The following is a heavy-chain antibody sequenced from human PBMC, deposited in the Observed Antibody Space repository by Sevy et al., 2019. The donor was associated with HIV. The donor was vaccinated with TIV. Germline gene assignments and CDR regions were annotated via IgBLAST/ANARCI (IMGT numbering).Heavy chain of an antibody. CDR2: IYPGDSDT. Sequence: GESLKISCKGSGYSFTSYWIGWVRQMPGKGLEWMGIIYPGDSDTRDSPSFQGQVTISADKSISTAYLQWSSLKASDTAMYYCARLLVGATSPRRGLQLRGSLFDPWGQGTLVTVSS. D-gene: IGHD1-26*01. CDR1: GYSFTSYW. J-gene: IGHJ5*02. CDR3: ARLLVGATSPRRGLQLRGSLFDP. V-gene: IGHV5-51*01.